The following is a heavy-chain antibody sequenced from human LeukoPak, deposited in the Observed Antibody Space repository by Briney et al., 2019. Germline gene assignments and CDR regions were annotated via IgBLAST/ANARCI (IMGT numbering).Heavy chain of an antibody. CDR1: GDPISGYSNYK. J-gene: IGHJ4*02. D-gene: IGHD6-13*01. Sequence: SETLSLTCSVSGDPISGYSNYKWTWIRQPPAKGLEWIGYIYYHGSTNCNPSLQSRVTFSVDTSKNQFSLKLTSVTAADTAVYYCAREYSAFDYWGQGTLVTVSS. V-gene: IGHV4-61*01. CDR2: IYYHGST. CDR3: AREYSAFDY.